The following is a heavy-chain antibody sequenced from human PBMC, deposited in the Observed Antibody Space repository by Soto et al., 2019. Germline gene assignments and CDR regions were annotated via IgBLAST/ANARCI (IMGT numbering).Heavy chain of an antibody. V-gene: IGHV3-21*01. D-gene: IGHD2-2*01. Sequence: GGSLRLSCTASGFMFSSYTMNWVRQAPGKGLEWVSSVSFGGDIYYADSLEGRLTISRDDAKNSLYLQMNSLRAEDTAVYYCARGCSSAGCYYYWGQGTLVTVPQ. CDR1: GFMFSSYT. CDR3: ARGCSSAGCYYY. J-gene: IGHJ4*02. CDR2: VSFGGDI.